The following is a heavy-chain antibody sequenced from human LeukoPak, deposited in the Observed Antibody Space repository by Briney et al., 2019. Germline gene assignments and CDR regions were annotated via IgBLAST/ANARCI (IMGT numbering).Heavy chain of an antibody. Sequence: SVKVSCKASGGTFSSYAISWVRQAPGQGLEWMGRIIPILGIADYAQKFQGRVTITADKSTSTAYMELSSLRSEDTAVYYCARPKEYYYGSGSYFHWGQGTLVTVSS. CDR2: IIPILGIA. CDR3: ARPKEYYYGSGSYFH. J-gene: IGHJ4*02. D-gene: IGHD3-10*01. V-gene: IGHV1-69*04. CDR1: GGTFSSYA.